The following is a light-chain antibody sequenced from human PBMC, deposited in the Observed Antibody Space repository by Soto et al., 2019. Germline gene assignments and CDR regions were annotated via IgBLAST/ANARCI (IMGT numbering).Light chain of an antibody. CDR2: EVN. Sequence: QSVLAQPSSVSGSPGQSITISCTGTISDISAYNYVSWYQQHPGKAPKLLIYEVNNRPSGVSDRFSGSKSGDTASLTISGLQADDEADYYCFSYSTSTSLYVFGTGTKVTVL. J-gene: IGLJ1*01. CDR1: ISDISAYNY. V-gene: IGLV2-14*01. CDR3: FSYSTSTSLYV.